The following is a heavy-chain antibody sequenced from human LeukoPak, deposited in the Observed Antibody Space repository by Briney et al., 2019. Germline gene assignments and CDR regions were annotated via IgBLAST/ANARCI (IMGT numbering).Heavy chain of an antibody. CDR3: ARDPRGDLPYGSASQNDY. Sequence: ASVKVSCKASGYTFTGYYMHWVRQAPGQGLEWMGRINPNSGGTNYAQKFQGRVTMTRDTSISTAYMELSRLRSDDTAVYYCARDPRGDLPYGSASQNDYWGQGTLVTVSS. CDR1: GYTFTGYY. D-gene: IGHD3-10*01. CDR2: INPNSGGT. V-gene: IGHV1-2*06. J-gene: IGHJ4*02.